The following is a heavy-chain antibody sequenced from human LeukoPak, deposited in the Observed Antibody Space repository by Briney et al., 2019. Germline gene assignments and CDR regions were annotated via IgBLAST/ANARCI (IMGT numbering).Heavy chain of an antibody. D-gene: IGHD3-10*01. J-gene: IGHJ5*02. CDR1: GGSISSYY. CDR2: IYTSGTI. V-gene: IGHV4-4*07. CDR3: ASITMVRGAPNNWFDP. Sequence: SETLSLTCTVSGGSISSYYWSWIRQPAGTALEWIGRIYTSGTITYNPSLKSRVTMSVDTSKNQFSLKLSSVTAADTAVYYCASITMVRGAPNNWFDPWGQGTLVTVSS.